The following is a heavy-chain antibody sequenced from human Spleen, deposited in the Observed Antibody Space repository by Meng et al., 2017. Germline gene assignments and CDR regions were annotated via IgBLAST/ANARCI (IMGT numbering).Heavy chain of an antibody. CDR3: ARGSGGSYFAYFQH. V-gene: IGHV4-34*01. CDR1: VGSFSGYY. J-gene: IGHJ1*01. Sequence: QVQLQQGGAGLVKASETLSLNFAVYVGSFSGYYWSWIRQPPGKVLEWIGEINHSGSTNYNPSLKSRVTISVDTSKNQFSLKLSSVTAADTAVYYCARGSGGSYFAYFQHWGQGTLVTVSS. D-gene: IGHD2-15*01. CDR2: INHSGST.